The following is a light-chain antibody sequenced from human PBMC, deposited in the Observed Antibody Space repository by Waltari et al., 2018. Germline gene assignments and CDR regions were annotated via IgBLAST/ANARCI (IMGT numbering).Light chain of an antibody. CDR1: QTISYW. V-gene: IGKV1-5*01. CDR2: DAS. CDR3: QQYYTYPYT. Sequence: DIQMTQSPSTLSASVGDRVTITCRASQTISYWLAWYQQKPGRAPKLLIYDASSLDSGVPSRFSGSGSGTEFTLTITSLQPDDFAAYYCQQYYTYPYTFGQGTKLAIK. J-gene: IGKJ2*01.